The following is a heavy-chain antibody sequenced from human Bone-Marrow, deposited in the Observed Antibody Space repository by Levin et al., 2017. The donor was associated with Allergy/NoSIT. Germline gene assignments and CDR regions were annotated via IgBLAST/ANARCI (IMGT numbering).Heavy chain of an antibody. D-gene: IGHD3-9*01. J-gene: IGHJ3*02. CDR3: ARLFYYDILTGRVGDDAFDI. CDR1: GGSISSSNW. V-gene: IGHV4-4*02. CDR2: IYHSGST. Sequence: SETLSLTCAVSGGSISSSNWWSWVRQPPGKGLEWIGEIYHSGSTNYNPSLKSRVTISVDKSKNQFSLKLSSVTAADTAVYYCARLFYYDILTGRVGDDAFDIWGQGTMVTVSS.